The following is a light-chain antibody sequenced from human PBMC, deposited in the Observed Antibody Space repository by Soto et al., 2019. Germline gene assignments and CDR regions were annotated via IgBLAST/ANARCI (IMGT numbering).Light chain of an antibody. Sequence: EIVLTQSPGTLSVSPGERATLSCRASQSVSSSYLAWYQQKPGQDTRILIYDASNRATGIPARFSGSGSGTDFTLTITSLQSEDFAVYYCQQYNEWPITFGQGTRLEIK. CDR1: QSVSSSY. CDR2: DAS. J-gene: IGKJ5*01. V-gene: IGKV3D-15*01. CDR3: QQYNEWPIT.